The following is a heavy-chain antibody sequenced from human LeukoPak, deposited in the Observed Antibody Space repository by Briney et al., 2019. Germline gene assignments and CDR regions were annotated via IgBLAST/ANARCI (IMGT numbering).Heavy chain of an antibody. Sequence: GGSLRLSCAASGFTFSTYWMHWVRQAPGEGLVWVSRINTDGSSTSYADSVRGRFTISRDNAKNTLYLQMGSLRAEDMAVYYCARAHTSSGWYEYWGQGTLVTVSS. CDR3: ARAHTSSGWYEY. CDR1: GFTFSTYW. J-gene: IGHJ4*02. CDR2: INTDGSST. D-gene: IGHD6-19*01. V-gene: IGHV3-74*01.